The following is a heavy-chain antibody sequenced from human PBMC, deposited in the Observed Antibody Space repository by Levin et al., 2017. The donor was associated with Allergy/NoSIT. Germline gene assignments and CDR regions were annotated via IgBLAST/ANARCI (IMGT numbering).Heavy chain of an antibody. Sequence: GGSLRLSCAASGFTFSSYWMHWVRQAPGKGLVWVSRINSDGISTTYADSVKGRFTISRDNAKNTLYLQMNSLRAEDTAVYYCASGIQLWPTAVGYWGQGTLVTVSS. CDR2: INSDGIST. CDR1: GFTFSSYW. D-gene: IGHD5-18*01. J-gene: IGHJ4*02. CDR3: ASGIQLWPTAVGY. V-gene: IGHV3-74*01.